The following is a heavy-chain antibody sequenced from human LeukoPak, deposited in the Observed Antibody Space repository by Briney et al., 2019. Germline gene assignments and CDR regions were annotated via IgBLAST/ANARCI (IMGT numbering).Heavy chain of an antibody. V-gene: IGHV4-61*05. CDR1: GGSISSSSYC. Sequence: SETLSLTCTVSGGSISSSSYCWGWIRQPPGKAMEWIGCIYGSESTNYNPSLESRVTISVATSKNQFSLKLFSMTAADTAVYYCARGFGWLGGVIDYWGQGSLVTVSS. CDR2: IYGSEST. CDR3: ARGFGWLGGVIDY. D-gene: IGHD3-10*01. J-gene: IGHJ4*02.